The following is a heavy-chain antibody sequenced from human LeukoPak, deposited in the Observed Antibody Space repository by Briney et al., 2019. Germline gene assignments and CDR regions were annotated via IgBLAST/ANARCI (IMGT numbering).Heavy chain of an antibody. D-gene: IGHD6-13*01. V-gene: IGHV4-59*03. CDR3: AGGIGYATSPADH. Sequence: SETLSLTCTVSGGSMKNYYWSWIRQPPGKGLEWIGYIHDTRGTNYNPYLKSRVTMSLDTSKNQFALSLNSVTAADTAVYFCAGGIGYATSPADHLGQGTLVIVSS. CDR1: GGSMKNYY. J-gene: IGHJ5*02. CDR2: IHDTRGT.